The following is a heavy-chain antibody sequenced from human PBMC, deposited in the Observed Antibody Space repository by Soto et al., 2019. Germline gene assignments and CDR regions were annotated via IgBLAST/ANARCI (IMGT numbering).Heavy chain of an antibody. CDR3: ARAQSDTIVVVPAAYGMDV. J-gene: IGHJ6*02. CDR2: IIPIFGTA. CDR1: GVTFSSYA. D-gene: IGHD2-2*01. V-gene: IGHV1-69*13. Sequence: GASVKVSCKASGVTFSSYAISWVRQAPGQGLEWMGGIIPIFGTANYAQKFQGRVTITADESTSTAYMELSSLRSEDTAVYYCARAQSDTIVVVPAAYGMDVWGQGTTVTVSS.